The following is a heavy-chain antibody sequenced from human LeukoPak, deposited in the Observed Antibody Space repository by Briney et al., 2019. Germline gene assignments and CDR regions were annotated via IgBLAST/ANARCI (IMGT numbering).Heavy chain of an antibody. V-gene: IGHV3-21*04. J-gene: IGHJ4*02. CDR1: GLTFSTYV. CDR3: ARDRGLDY. D-gene: IGHD2-15*01. Sequence: GGSLRLSCAASGLTFSTYVMTWVRQAPGKGLEWVSIITGSSDAIHYAGSVKGRFTISRDNAKNSLYLQMNSLRAEDTAVYYCARDRGLDYWGQGTLATVSS. CDR2: ITGSSDAI.